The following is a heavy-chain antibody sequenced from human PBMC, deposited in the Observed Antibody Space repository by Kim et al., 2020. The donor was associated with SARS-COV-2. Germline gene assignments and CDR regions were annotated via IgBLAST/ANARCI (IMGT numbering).Heavy chain of an antibody. V-gene: IGHV3-53*01. CDR3: ARACDMGATHYFDY. Sequence: ADSVKGRFTISRDNSKNTLYLQMNSLRAEDTAVYYCARACDMGATHYFDYWGQGTLVTVSS. D-gene: IGHD1-26*01. J-gene: IGHJ4*02.